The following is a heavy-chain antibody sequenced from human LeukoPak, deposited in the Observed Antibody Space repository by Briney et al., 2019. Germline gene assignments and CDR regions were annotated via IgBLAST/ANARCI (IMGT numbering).Heavy chain of an antibody. CDR2: IGHDGSFK. Sequence: GGSLRLSCAASGFPFSVYGMHWVRQAPGKGLEWVAVIGHDGSFKESADAVKGRFTISRDNPRNTLYLHMSSLRAEDMAVYYCARDLGRGSYVDYWGQGSLVTVSS. D-gene: IGHD3-16*01. J-gene: IGHJ4*02. CDR3: ARDLGRGSYVDY. CDR1: GFPFSVYG. V-gene: IGHV3-33*01.